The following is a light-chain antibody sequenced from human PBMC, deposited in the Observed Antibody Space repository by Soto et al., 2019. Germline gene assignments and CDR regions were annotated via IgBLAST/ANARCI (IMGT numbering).Light chain of an antibody. CDR2: GAS. Sequence: EIVMTQSPATLSVSPGERATLSCRASQSVSSNLAWYQQKPGQAPRLLIYGASTRATGIPARFSGSGSGTEFTLTISSLQSVDCAVYYCQQYNNWPRTCGQATKV. CDR1: QSVSSN. J-gene: IGKJ1*01. CDR3: QQYNNWPRT. V-gene: IGKV3-15*01.